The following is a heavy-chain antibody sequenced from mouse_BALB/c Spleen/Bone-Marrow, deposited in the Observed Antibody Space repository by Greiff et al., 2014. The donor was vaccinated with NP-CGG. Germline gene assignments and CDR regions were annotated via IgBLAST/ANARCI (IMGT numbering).Heavy chain of an antibody. D-gene: IGHD2-10*02. CDR1: GYTFTDNN. Sequence: EVQLQQSGPELVKPGASVKISCKASGYTFTDNNMHWVKQSHGKSLEWIGYIYPYNGGTGYNQKFKSKATLTVDNSSSTAYMELRSLTSEDSAVYYCARSYGNWYFDVWGAGTTVTVSS. CDR3: ARSYGNWYFDV. V-gene: IGHV1S29*02. J-gene: IGHJ1*01. CDR2: IYPYNGGT.